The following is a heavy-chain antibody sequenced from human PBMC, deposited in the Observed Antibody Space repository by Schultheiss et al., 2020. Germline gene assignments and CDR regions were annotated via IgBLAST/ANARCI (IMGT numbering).Heavy chain of an antibody. D-gene: IGHD3-22*01. Sequence: SATLSLTCTVSGGSISSGSYYWSWIRQPAGKGLEWIGRIYTSGSTNYNPSLKSRVTISVDTSKNQFSLKLSSVTAADTAVYYCARDFESSGYADYWGQGTLVTGSS. V-gene: IGHV4-61*02. CDR2: IYTSGST. CDR1: GGSISSGSYY. CDR3: ARDFESSGYADY. J-gene: IGHJ4*02.